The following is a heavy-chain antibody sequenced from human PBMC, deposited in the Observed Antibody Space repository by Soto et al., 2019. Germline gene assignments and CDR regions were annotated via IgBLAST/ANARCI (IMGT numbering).Heavy chain of an antibody. CDR3: AIGGDMEADVAKSEYYYGMDF. Sequence: QVQLVQSWAEVKKPGSSVKVSCKDSGGTFSNYAFSWVRQAPGQGPEWMGGIIPIFGTPNYAQKFQARLTITADESTSTAYMEVSSLRSEDTAVYYCAIGGDMEADVAKSEYYYGMDFWGQGTTVTVSS. CDR1: GGTFSNYA. D-gene: IGHD5-12*01. V-gene: IGHV1-69*01. CDR2: IIPIFGTP. J-gene: IGHJ6*02.